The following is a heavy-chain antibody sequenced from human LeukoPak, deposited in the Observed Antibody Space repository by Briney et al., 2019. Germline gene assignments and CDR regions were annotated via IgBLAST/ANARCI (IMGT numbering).Heavy chain of an antibody. CDR2: ISSSGSTI. J-gene: IGHJ4*02. D-gene: IGHD6-19*01. Sequence: GGSLRLSCAASGFTFSSYEMNWVRQAPGKGLEWVSYISSSGSTIYYADSGKGRFTISRDNAKNSLYLQMNSLRAEDTAVYYCARDSAVAGRDYWGQGTLVTVSS. CDR3: ARDSAVAGRDY. CDR1: GFTFSSYE. V-gene: IGHV3-48*03.